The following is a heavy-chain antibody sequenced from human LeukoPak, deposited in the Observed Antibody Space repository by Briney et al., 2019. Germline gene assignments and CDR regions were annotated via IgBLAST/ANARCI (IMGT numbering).Heavy chain of an antibody. CDR1: GYIFTTYF. D-gene: IGHD3-9*01. V-gene: IGHV1-2*02. Sequence: ASVKDSCKASGYIFTTYFIHWVRQAPGQGLEWMGWINPNNGDTNYVQKFQGRVTMTRDTSISTAYMELTRLRSDDTVVYYCAREGGYDILTGYQDYWGQGTLVTVSS. CDR3: AREGGYDILTGYQDY. J-gene: IGHJ4*02. CDR2: INPNNGDT.